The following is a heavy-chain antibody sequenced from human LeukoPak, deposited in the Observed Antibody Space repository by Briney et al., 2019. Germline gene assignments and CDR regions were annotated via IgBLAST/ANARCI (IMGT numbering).Heavy chain of an antibody. Sequence: PGGSLRLSRAASGFTFSSYWMHWVRQAPGKGLVWVSRINSDGSSTNYADAVKGRFTISRDNAKNTLYLQTNSLRAEDTAVYYCARGGSSWSAFDIWGQGTMVIVSS. CDR2: INSDGSST. V-gene: IGHV3-74*01. CDR1: GFTFSSYW. D-gene: IGHD6-13*01. J-gene: IGHJ3*02. CDR3: ARGGSSWSAFDI.